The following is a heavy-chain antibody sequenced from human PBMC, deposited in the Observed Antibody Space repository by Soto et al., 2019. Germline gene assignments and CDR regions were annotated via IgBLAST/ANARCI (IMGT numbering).Heavy chain of an antibody. J-gene: IGHJ6*02. V-gene: IGHV3-33*01. CDR1: GFTFSSYG. D-gene: IGHD3-16*01. CDR2: IWYDGSNK. Sequence: QVQLVESGGGVVQPGRSLRLSCAASGFTFSSYGMHWVRQAPGKGLEWVAVIWYDGSNKYYADSVKGRFTISRDNSKNTLYLQMNSLRAEDTAVYYGARGVRSYYYGMDVWGQGTTVTVSS. CDR3: ARGVRSYYYGMDV.